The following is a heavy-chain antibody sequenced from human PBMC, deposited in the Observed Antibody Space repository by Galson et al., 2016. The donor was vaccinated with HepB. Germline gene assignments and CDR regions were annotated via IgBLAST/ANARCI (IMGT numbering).Heavy chain of an antibody. CDR1: GGSISSSSYS. CDR3: AREVLNTVLALIDS. Sequence: SETLSLTCPVSGGSISSSSYSWAWIRQPPGKGLEWIGSIYCSGDAYYNPSLKSRVTISVDTSKNLFSLMLTSVTAAETAVYYCAREVLNTVLALIDSWGQGTLVTVSS. CDR2: IYCSGDA. D-gene: IGHD4-11*01. V-gene: IGHV4-39*02. J-gene: IGHJ4*02.